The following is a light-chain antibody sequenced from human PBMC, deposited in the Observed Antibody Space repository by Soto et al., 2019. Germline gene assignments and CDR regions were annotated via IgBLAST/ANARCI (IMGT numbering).Light chain of an antibody. Sequence: AIQMTQSPSSLSASVGDRVTITCRASPGIRNDLGWYQQKPGKAPKLLIYAASSLKSGVPSRFSGSGSGTDFTLTISSLQPEDFATYYCLQDYNYPGTFGQGTKVDIK. J-gene: IGKJ1*01. CDR3: LQDYNYPGT. CDR1: PGIRND. CDR2: AAS. V-gene: IGKV1-6*01.